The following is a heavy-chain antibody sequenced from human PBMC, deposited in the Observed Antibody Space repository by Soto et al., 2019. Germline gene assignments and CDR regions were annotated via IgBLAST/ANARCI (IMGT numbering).Heavy chain of an antibody. J-gene: IGHJ4*02. V-gene: IGHV1-2*04. D-gene: IGHD3-22*01. CDR1: GGTFSSYT. Sequence: ASVKVSCKASGGTFSSYTISWVRQAPGQGLEWMGRINPNSGSTNYAQKFQGWVTITGDKSISTAYMELSRLRSDDTAVYYCARAPYYYDSSGYYYASGPFDYWGQGTLVTVSS. CDR2: INPNSGST. CDR3: ARAPYYYDSSGYYYASGPFDY.